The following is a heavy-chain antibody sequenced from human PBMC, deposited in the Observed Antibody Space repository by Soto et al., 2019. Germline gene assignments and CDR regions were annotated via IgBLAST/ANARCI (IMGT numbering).Heavy chain of an antibody. V-gene: IGHV3-74*01. Sequence: EVQLVESGGDLVQPGGSLRLSCAASGSTFSNHWVHWVRQAPGKGLVWVSRISSDGTTTNYADSVKGRFTVSRDNAENTLYLQMIILRGEDTAVYYCARDHCTTASCYTVWFDPWGQGTLVTVSS. D-gene: IGHD2-2*02. CDR2: ISSDGTTT. CDR1: GSTFSNHW. CDR3: ARDHCTTASCYTVWFDP. J-gene: IGHJ5*02.